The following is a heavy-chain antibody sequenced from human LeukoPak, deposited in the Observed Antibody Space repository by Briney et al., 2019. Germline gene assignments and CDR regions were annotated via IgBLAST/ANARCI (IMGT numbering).Heavy chain of an antibody. CDR3: ARRGAPADLSNYYFDY. CDR2: IYYSGST. CDR1: GGSISSSSYY. V-gene: IGHV4-39*01. D-gene: IGHD2-2*01. J-gene: IGHJ4*02. Sequence: TSETLSLTCTVSGGSISSSSYYWGWIRQPPGKGLEWIGSIYYSGSTYYNPSLKSRVTISVDTSKNQFSLKLSSVTAADTAVYYCARRGAPADLSNYYFDYWGQGTLVTVSS.